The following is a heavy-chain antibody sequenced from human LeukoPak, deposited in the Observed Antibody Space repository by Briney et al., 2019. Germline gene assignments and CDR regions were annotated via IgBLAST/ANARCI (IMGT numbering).Heavy chain of an antibody. J-gene: IGHJ4*02. D-gene: IGHD3-10*01. CDR1: GFTFNSYA. V-gene: IGHV3-23*01. CDR3: AKDWSDRVTMVRGVITY. Sequence: PGGSLRLSCAASGFTFNSYAMSWVRQAPEKGLEWVATISGSGGSTYYADSVKGRFTISRDNSKNTLYLQMNSLRAEDTAVYYCAKDWSDRVTMVRGVITYWGQGTLVTVSS. CDR2: ISGSGGST.